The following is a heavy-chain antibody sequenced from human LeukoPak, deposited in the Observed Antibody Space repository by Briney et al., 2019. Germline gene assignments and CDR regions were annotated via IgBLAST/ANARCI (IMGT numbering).Heavy chain of an antibody. Sequence: GGSLRLSCAASGFTFSSYGMHWVRQAPGKGLEWVAFIRYDGSNKYYADSVKGRFTISRDNSKDTLYLQMNSLRAEDTAVYYCAKDFSRVATIPEPLDYWGQGTLVTVSS. J-gene: IGHJ4*02. CDR2: IRYDGSNK. V-gene: IGHV3-30*02. D-gene: IGHD5-12*01. CDR1: GFTFSSYG. CDR3: AKDFSRVATIPEPLDY.